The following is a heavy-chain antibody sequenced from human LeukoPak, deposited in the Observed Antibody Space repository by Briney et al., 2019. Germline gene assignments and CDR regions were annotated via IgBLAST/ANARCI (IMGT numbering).Heavy chain of an antibody. V-gene: IGHV3-48*03. CDR2: ISSSGSTI. J-gene: IGHJ4*02. CDR3: PRDLRFNYGYFFDN. CDR1: GFTFSSYE. Sequence: PGGSLRLSCAASGFTFSSYEMNWVRQAPGKGLEWVSYISSSGSTIYYADSVKGRFTISRDNAKNTLYLQMNSLRGEDTAVYYCPRDLRFNYGYFFDNWGQGILVTVSS. D-gene: IGHD5/OR15-5a*01.